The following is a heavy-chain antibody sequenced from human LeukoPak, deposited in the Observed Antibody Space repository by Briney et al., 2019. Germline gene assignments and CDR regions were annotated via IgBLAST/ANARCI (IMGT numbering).Heavy chain of an antibody. CDR2: IWYDGSNK. V-gene: IGHV3-33*08. CDR3: ARDPSSWYWAMDY. CDR1: GFTFGNCA. J-gene: IGHJ4*02. Sequence: GGSLRLSCAASGFTFGNCAMSWVRQAPGKGLEWVAVIWYDGSNKYYADSVKGRFTISRDNSKNTLYLQMNSLRAEDTAVYYCARDPSSWYWAMDYWGQGTLVTVSS. D-gene: IGHD6-13*01.